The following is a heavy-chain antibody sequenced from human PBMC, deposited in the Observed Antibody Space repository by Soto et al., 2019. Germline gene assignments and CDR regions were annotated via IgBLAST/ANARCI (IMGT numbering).Heavy chain of an antibody. D-gene: IGHD6-19*01. CDR1: GYTLTDFG. Sequence: ASVKVSCKASGYTLTDFGISWVRQAPGQGLEWMGWINFYNDDTKYAQQIQGRVSMTTDTSTGTAYMELSSLRSDDTAMYYCARDDISSGWYYFDYWGQGTLVTVSS. CDR2: INFYNDDT. V-gene: IGHV1-18*01. J-gene: IGHJ4*02. CDR3: ARDDISSGWYYFDY.